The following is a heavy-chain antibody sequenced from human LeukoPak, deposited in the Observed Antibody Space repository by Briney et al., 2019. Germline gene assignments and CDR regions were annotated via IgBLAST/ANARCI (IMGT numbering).Heavy chain of an antibody. CDR3: AKGWGDSGYDFIDF. CDR2: LSDSGDST. CDR1: GFTFSSYA. J-gene: IGHJ4*02. Sequence: GGSLRLSCAASGFTFSSYAMSWVRQAPGKGLEWVSALSDSGDSTYYSDSVKGRFTISRDNSKNTLYLQMNSLRVEDTAVYYCAKGWGDSGYDFIDFWGQGTLVTVSS. V-gene: IGHV3-23*01. D-gene: IGHD5-12*01.